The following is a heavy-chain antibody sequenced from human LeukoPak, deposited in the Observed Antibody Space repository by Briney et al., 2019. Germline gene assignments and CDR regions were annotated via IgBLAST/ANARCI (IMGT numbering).Heavy chain of an antibody. CDR1: GFTFNSNG. J-gene: IGHJ4*02. CDR2: IKQDGSEK. D-gene: IGHD3-22*01. Sequence: GGSLRLSCVASGFTFNSNGMSWVRQAPGKGLEWVANIKQDGSEKYYVDSVKGRFTISRDNAKNSVSLQMNSLRVEDTAVYYCARDKYYDRYFDSWGQGTLVTVSS. V-gene: IGHV3-7*01. CDR3: ARDKYYDRYFDS.